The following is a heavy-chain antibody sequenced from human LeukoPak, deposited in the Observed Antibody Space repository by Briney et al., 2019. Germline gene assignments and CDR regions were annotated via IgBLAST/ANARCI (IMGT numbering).Heavy chain of an antibody. D-gene: IGHD1-26*01. V-gene: IGHV3-7*01. CDR2: IKQDGSET. CDR3: SVIVGAFFDY. CDR1: GFTFSSYW. Sequence: GGSLRLFCAASGFTFSSYWMSWVRQAPGKGLEWVANIKQDGSETYYVDSVKGRFTISRDNAKNSLYLQMNSLRAEDTAVYYCSVIVGAFFDYWGQGTLVTVSS. J-gene: IGHJ4*02.